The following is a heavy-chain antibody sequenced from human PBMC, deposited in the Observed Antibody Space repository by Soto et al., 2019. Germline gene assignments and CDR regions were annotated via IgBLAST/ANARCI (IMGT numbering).Heavy chain of an antibody. CDR1: GGTFSSYA. J-gene: IGHJ4*02. CDR2: IIPIFGTA. D-gene: IGHD2-2*01. V-gene: IGHV1-69*13. Sequence: SVKVSCKASGGTFSSYAISWVRQAPGQGLEWMGGIIPIFGTANYAQKFQGRVTITADESTSTAYMELSSLRSEDTAVYYCARGRDIVVVPAAPFDYWGQGTLVTVSS. CDR3: ARGRDIVVVPAAPFDY.